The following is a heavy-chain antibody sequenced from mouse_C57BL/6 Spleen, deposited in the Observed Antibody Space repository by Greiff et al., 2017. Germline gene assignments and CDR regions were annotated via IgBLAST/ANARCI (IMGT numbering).Heavy chain of an antibody. J-gene: IGHJ2*01. D-gene: IGHD1-1*02. CDR1: GYTFTSYW. CDR2: IDPSDSYT. V-gene: IGHV1-59*01. Sequence: QVQLKQPGAELVRPGTSVKLSCKASGYTFTSYWMHWVKQRPGQGLEWIGVIDPSDSYTNYNQKFKGKATLTVDTSSSTAYMQLSSLTSEDSAVYYCARWGGYYFDYWGQGTTLTVSS. CDR3: ARWGGYYFDY.